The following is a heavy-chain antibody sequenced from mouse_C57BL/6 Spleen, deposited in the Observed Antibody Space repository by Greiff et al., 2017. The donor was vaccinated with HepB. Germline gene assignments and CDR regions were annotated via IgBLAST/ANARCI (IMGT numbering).Heavy chain of an antibody. CDR1: GYAFSSSW. Sequence: VQLQQSGPELVKPGASVKISCTASGYAFSSSWMHWVKQRPGKGLEWIGRIYPGDGDTNYNGKFKGKATLTADKSSSTAYMQRSSLTAEDSAVYCCAREGANWGDYWGQGTTLTVSS. CDR3: AREGANWGDY. CDR2: IYPGDGDT. J-gene: IGHJ2*01. D-gene: IGHD4-1*01. V-gene: IGHV1-82*01.